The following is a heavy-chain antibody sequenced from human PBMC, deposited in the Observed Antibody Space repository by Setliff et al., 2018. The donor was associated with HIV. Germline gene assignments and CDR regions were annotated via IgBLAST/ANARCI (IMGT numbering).Heavy chain of an antibody. V-gene: IGHV4-59*01. D-gene: IGHD2-2*01. CDR2: IFYTGNT. J-gene: IGHJ6*03. CDR3: VRGFCSSTTCYEDYYYMDV. Sequence: SETLSLTCTVSGGSISGYYWSWIRQPPGKGLEWIGTIFYTGNTNYNPPLKSRVTLSGGMSENQLFLRLTSVTAADTAVYYCVRGFCSSTTCYEDYYYMDVWGKGSTVTVSS. CDR1: GGSISGYY.